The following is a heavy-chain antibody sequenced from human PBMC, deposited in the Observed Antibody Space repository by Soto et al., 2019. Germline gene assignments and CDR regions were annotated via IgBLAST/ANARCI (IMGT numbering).Heavy chain of an antibody. D-gene: IGHD3-3*01. CDR3: ARGPPDFWSGYFNVPRRGVDV. V-gene: IGHV4-34*01. Sequence: PSETLSLTCAVYGGSFSGYYWSWIRQPPGKGLEWIGEINHSGSTNYNPSLKSRVTISVDTSKNQFSLKLSSVTAADTAVYYCARGPPDFWSGYFNVPRRGVDVWGQGTTVTVS. CDR2: INHSGST. J-gene: IGHJ6*02. CDR1: GGSFSGYY.